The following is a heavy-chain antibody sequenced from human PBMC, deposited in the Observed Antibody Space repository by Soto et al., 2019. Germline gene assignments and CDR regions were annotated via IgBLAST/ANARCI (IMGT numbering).Heavy chain of an antibody. CDR2: INHSGTT. D-gene: IGHD3-3*01. Sequence: LSLTCAVYGGSFSGYSWTWLRQPPGKGLEWIGEINHSGTTDYNPALKSRVTMSADTSKNQFSLRMTSVTAADTAVYYCARARLDSWSHIYYGLDVWGQGTTVTVSS. V-gene: IGHV4-34*01. CDR1: GGSFSGYS. CDR3: ARARLDSWSHIYYGLDV. J-gene: IGHJ6*02.